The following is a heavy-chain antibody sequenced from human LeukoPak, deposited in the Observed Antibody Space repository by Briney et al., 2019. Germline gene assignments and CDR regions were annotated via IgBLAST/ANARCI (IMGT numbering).Heavy chain of an antibody. CDR3: ARHRGYYDILTGYYLKWFDP. CDR2: IYYSGST. D-gene: IGHD3-9*01. V-gene: IGHV4-39*01. CDR1: GGSISSSSYY. J-gene: IGHJ5*02. Sequence: PSETLSLTCTVSGGSISSSSYYWGRIRQPPGKGLEWIGSIYYSGSTYYNPSLKSRVTISVDTSKNQFSLKLSSVTAADTAVYYCARHRGYYDILTGYYLKWFDPWGQGTLVTVSS.